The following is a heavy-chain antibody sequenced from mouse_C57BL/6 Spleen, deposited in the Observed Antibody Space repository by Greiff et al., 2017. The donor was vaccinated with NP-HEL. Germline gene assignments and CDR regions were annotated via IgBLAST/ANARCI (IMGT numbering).Heavy chain of an antibody. D-gene: IGHD2-3*01. V-gene: IGHV5-6*02. CDR3: ARQGDGYYGAWFAY. CDR2: ISSGGSYT. CDR1: GFTFSSYG. Sequence: EVKLVESGGDLVKPGGSLKLSCAASGFTFSSYGMSWVRQTPDKKLAWVATISSGGSYTYYPDSVKGRFTISRDNAKNTLYLQMSSLKSEDTAMYYCARQGDGYYGAWFAYWGQGTLVTVSA. J-gene: IGHJ3*01.